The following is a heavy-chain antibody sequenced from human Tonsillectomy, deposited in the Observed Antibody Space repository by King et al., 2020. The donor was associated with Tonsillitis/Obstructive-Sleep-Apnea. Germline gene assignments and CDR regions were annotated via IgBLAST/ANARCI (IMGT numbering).Heavy chain of an antibody. CDR1: GYTFTTYG. CDR2: ISPYNGNT. V-gene: IGHV1-18*01. Sequence: VQLVESGAEVKKPGASVKVSCKASGYTFTTYGISWVRQAPGQGLEWMGWISPYNGNTNSAQKLQGRVTMTTDTSTSTAYMELRSLRSDDTAVYYCARDSISHYLDSSLDSSAYSPFDYWGQGTLVTVSS. CDR3: ARDSISHYLDSSLDSSAYSPFDY. D-gene: IGHD3-22*01. J-gene: IGHJ4*02.